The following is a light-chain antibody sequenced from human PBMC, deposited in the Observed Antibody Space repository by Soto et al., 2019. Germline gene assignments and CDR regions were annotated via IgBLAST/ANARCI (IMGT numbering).Light chain of an antibody. J-gene: IGKJ5*01. CDR1: QSVSNK. Sequence: EIVMTQSPATLSVSPGERTTLSCRASQSVSNKLAWYQQKPGQAPRLLIYGASTRATGIPARFSGSGSGTDFTLTISSLEPEDFAVYYCQQRSNWPPITFGQGTRLEIK. CDR3: QQRSNWPPIT. V-gene: IGKV3-15*01. CDR2: GAS.